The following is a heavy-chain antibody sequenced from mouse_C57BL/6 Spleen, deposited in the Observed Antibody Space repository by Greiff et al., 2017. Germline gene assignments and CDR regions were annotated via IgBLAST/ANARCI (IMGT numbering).Heavy chain of an antibody. Sequence: QVQLQQPGAELVKPGASVKLSCKASGYTFSSYWMQWVKQRPGQGLEWIGEIDPSDSYTNYNQKFKGKATLTVDTSSGTAYMQLSSLTSEDSAVYYCARGGDSSGYGRFAYWGQGTLVTVSA. V-gene: IGHV1-50*01. CDR1: GYTFSSYW. D-gene: IGHD3-2*02. CDR3: ARGGDSSGYGRFAY. J-gene: IGHJ3*01. CDR2: IDPSDSYT.